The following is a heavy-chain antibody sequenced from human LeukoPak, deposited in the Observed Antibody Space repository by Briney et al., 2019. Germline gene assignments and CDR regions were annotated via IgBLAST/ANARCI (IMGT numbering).Heavy chain of an antibody. CDR2: ISDSGGST. Sequence: GGSLRLSCAVSGITLSNYGMSWVRQAPGKGLEWVAGISDSGGSTNYADSVKGRFTISRDNPKNTLYLLMNSLRAEDTAVYFCAKRGVVIRVILVGFHKEAYYFDSWGQGALVTVSS. J-gene: IGHJ4*02. V-gene: IGHV3-23*01. CDR1: GITLSNYG. D-gene: IGHD3-22*01. CDR3: AKRGVVIRVILVGFHKEAYYFDS.